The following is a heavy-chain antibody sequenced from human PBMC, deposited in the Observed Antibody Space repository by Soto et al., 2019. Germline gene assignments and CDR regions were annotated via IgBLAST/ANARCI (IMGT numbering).Heavy chain of an antibody. CDR1: GGSLSPNY. D-gene: IGHD3-22*01. CDR3: ARLGGYYQSLGP. Sequence: QVQLQESGPGLVKPSETLSLTCTVSGGSLSPNYWSWIRQPPGKGLEWIGYIYYGGTTTNNPSLTSRVAISIDPSKNQFSLTLSSVPAADTAVYYCARLGGYYQSLGPWGQGILVTVSS. CDR2: IYYGGTT. V-gene: IGHV4-59*08. J-gene: IGHJ5*02.